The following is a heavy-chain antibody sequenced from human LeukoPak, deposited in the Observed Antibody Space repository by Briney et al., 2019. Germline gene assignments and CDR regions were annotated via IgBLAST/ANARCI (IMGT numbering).Heavy chain of an antibody. CDR2: IYPSDSDT. D-gene: IGHD7-27*01. CDR1: GYTFNTNW. Sequence: AESLLILSKGSGYTFNTNWMGWVRQMPGTGLEWMGIIYPSDSDTRYSPSFQGQVTISADKSINTAYLQWSSLKASDTAMYYCARQPGAYFDYCGQGTLVTVSS. J-gene: IGHJ4*02. CDR3: ARQPGAYFDY. V-gene: IGHV5-51*01.